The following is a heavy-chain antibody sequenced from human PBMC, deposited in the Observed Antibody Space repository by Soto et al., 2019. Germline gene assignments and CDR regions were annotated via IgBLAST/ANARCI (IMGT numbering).Heavy chain of an antibody. V-gene: IGHV3-64D*06. CDR1: GFIFSTFG. J-gene: IGHJ4*02. Sequence: GGSLRLSCSASGFIFSTFGMFWVRQAPGQGLEYVSAIFYSGSGSYYADPVRGRFTVSRDNSKNMFYLQMSSLRVEDRALYFCVRGPSRGSSLFGPLDYWGQGTQVTVSS. CDR3: VRGPSRGSSLFGPLDY. D-gene: IGHD3-3*01. CDR2: IFYSGSGS.